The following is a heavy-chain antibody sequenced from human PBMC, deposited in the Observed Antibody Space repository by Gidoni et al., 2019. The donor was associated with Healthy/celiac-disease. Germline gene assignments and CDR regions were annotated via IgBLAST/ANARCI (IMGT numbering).Heavy chain of an antibody. CDR1: GYSFTSSW. J-gene: IGHJ5*02. CDR3: ARLQGYGSGTNPHGGFDP. CDR2: IDPSDSYT. V-gene: IGHV5-10-1*01. Sequence: EVQLVQSGAEVKKPGESLRISCKGSGYSFTSSWISWVRQMPGKGLEWMGRIDPSDSYTNYSPSFQGHVTISADKSISTAYLQWSSLKASDTAMYYCARLQGYGSGTNPHGGFDPWGQGTLVTVSS. D-gene: IGHD3-10*01.